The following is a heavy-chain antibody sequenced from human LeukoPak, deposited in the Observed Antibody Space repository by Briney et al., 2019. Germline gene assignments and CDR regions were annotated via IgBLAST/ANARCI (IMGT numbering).Heavy chain of an antibody. D-gene: IGHD6-13*01. Sequence: GALRLSCAASGFTFSSYWMHWVRQVPGKGLMWVSRIKTDGSSTSYADSVKGRFTISRDNAKNTLYLQMNSLRVEDTAVYYCARDFMYSITCAGCWGQGTLVTVSS. CDR2: IKTDGSST. J-gene: IGHJ4*02. CDR1: GFTFSSYW. V-gene: IGHV3-74*01. CDR3: ARDFMYSITCAGC.